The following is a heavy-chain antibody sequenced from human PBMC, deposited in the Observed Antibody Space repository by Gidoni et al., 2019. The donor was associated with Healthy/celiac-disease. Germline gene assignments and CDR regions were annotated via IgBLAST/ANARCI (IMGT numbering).Heavy chain of an antibody. Sequence: QVQLVASAGGVVQPGRSLRLSCAASGSTFSSYAKHCVRQAPGKGLRWVAVISYDGSNKNYADSVKGRFTISRDNSKNTLYLQMNSLRAEDTAVYYCARDLVAGIFDYWGQGTLVTVSS. CDR2: ISYDGSNK. CDR1: GSTFSSYA. V-gene: IGHV3-30-3*01. J-gene: IGHJ4*02. D-gene: IGHD6-19*01. CDR3: ARDLVAGIFDY.